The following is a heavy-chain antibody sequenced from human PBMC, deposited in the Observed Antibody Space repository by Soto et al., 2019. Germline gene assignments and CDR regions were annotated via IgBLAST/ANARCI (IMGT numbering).Heavy chain of an antibody. Sequence: GGSLRLSCAASGFIFSNHWLSWSRQAPGKGLEWVANISTDGSRSSYADSVNGRFTISRDNAKNTLYLQMNSLRVEDTAVYYCAREAGIVLVPAAMRDYYMDVWGKGTTVTVSS. D-gene: IGHD2-2*01. CDR3: AREAGIVLVPAAMRDYYMDV. CDR1: GFIFSNHW. CDR2: ISTDGSRS. J-gene: IGHJ6*03. V-gene: IGHV3-7*01.